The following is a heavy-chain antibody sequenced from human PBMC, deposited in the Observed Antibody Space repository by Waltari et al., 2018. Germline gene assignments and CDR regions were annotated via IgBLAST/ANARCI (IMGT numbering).Heavy chain of an antibody. CDR2: INANRGAT. D-gene: IGHD6-19*01. J-gene: IGHJ4*02. CDR3: ARAGAGRPFDY. V-gene: IGHV1-2*02. CDR1: GYTFTDYF. Sequence: QVQLVQSGAEVKEPGTSVKVSCKASGYTFTDYFIHWVRQAPGQGLECVGWINANRGATNSAQKFQGRVTMTRDTSTSTAYMELSSLRSDDTAVYYCARAGAGRPFDYWGQGTLVTVSS.